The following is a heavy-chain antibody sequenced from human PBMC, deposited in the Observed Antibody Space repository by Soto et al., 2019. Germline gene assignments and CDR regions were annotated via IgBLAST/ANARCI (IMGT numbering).Heavy chain of an antibody. CDR1: GGSISSNKYY. CDR2: IYYSGST. V-gene: IGHV4-39*01. D-gene: IGHD3-10*01. CDR3: ARVADYFGSGSYYGRTLGFDS. Sequence: SETLSLTCTVSGGSISSNKYYWGWIRQPPGKGLEWIGNIYYSGSTYYNPSLKSRLTISVDTSKYRFSLNLSSVTAADTAVYYCARVADYFGSGSYYGRTLGFDSWGQGTLVTVSS. J-gene: IGHJ4*02.